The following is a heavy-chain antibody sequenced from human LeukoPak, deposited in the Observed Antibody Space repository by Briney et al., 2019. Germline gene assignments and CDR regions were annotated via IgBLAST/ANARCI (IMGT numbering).Heavy chain of an antibody. CDR1: GGSISSGGYS. CDR2: IYHSGST. J-gene: IGHJ4*02. CDR3: ASPYYDFWSGYGY. Sequence: SETLSLTCAVSGGSISSGGYSWSWIRQPPGKGLEWIGYIYHSGSTYYNPSLKSRVTISVDRSKNQFSLKLSSVTAADTAVYYCASPYYDFWSGYGYWGQGTLVTVSS. D-gene: IGHD3-3*01. V-gene: IGHV4-30-2*01.